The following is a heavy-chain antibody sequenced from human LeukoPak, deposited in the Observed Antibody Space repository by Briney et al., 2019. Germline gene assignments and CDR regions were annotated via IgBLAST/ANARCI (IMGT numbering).Heavy chain of an antibody. V-gene: IGHV3-23*01. CDR3: AKATTVSPRNFDY. Sequence: GGSLRLSCAASGFTFSSYAMSWVRQAPAKGLEWVSSISTSGGSTYYADSVKGRFTISRDNSKNTLLLQMNSLRAEDTAVYYCAKATTVSPRNFDYWGQGTLVTVSS. J-gene: IGHJ4*02. CDR1: GFTFSSYA. CDR2: ISTSGGST. D-gene: IGHD1-1*01.